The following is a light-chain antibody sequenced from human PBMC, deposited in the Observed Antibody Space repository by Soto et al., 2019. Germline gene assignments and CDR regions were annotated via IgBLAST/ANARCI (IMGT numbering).Light chain of an antibody. CDR2: AAS. Sequence: DIQMTQSPSSLSASVGDRVTITCRASRSISSYLNWYQQKPGKAPKLLIYAASSLQSGVPSRFSGSGSGTDFTLTISSLQPEDFATYYCQQSYSTPPITFGQGTRLEI. V-gene: IGKV1-39*01. CDR3: QQSYSTPPIT. J-gene: IGKJ5*01. CDR1: RSISSY.